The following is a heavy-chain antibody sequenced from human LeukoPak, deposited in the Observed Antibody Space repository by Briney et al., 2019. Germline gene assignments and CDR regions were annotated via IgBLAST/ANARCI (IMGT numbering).Heavy chain of an antibody. J-gene: IGHJ4*02. CDR3: AMRRGYSYGYGN. V-gene: IGHV4-59*01. Sequence: PSETLSLTCTVSGGSISSYYWSWIRQPPGKGLEWIGYIYYSGSTNYNPSLKSRVTISVDTSKNQFSLKLSSVTAADTAVYYCAMRRGYSYGYGNWGQGTLVTVSS. CDR2: IYYSGST. CDR1: GGSISSYY. D-gene: IGHD5-18*01.